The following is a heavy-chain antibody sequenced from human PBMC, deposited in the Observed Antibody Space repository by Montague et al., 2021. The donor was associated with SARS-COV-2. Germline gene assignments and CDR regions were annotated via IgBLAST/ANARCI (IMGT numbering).Heavy chain of an antibody. CDR3: AHRAGKWFGESRKYYFDY. Sequence: PALVKPTQTLTLTCTFSGFSLSTSGVGMGWFRKPPGKAPEWLALIYWDDDKHYSPSLKSRLTITKDTSNNQVVLTMTNMDPVDTATYYCAHRAGKWFGESRKYYFDYWGQGTLVTVSS. CDR2: IYWDDDK. CDR1: GFSLSTSGVG. D-gene: IGHD3-10*01. V-gene: IGHV2-5*02. J-gene: IGHJ4*02.